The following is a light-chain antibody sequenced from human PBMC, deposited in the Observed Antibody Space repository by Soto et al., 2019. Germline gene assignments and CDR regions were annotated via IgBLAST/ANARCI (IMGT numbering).Light chain of an antibody. CDR3: QQSYSTLTWT. CDR2: AAS. CDR1: QSISSY. V-gene: IGKV1-39*01. Sequence: DIQMTQSPSSLSASVGDRVTITCRASQSISSYLNWYQQKPGKAPKLLIYAASSLQSGVPSRFSGSGSGTEFTLTISILQPEDLATYYCQQSYSTLTWTFGQGTKVEIK. J-gene: IGKJ1*01.